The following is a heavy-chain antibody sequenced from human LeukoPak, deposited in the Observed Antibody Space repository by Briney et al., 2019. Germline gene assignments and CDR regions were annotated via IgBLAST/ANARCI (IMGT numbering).Heavy chain of an antibody. Sequence: SETLSLTCTVSGGSISSSSYYWGWIRQPPGKGLEWIGSIYYSGSTYYNPSLKSRVTISVDTSKNQFSLKLSSVTAADTAVYYCARHRTWWELPGWFDPWGQGTLVTVSS. V-gene: IGHV4-39*01. CDR2: IYYSGST. CDR3: ARHRTWWELPGWFDP. CDR1: GGSISSSSYY. D-gene: IGHD1-26*01. J-gene: IGHJ5*02.